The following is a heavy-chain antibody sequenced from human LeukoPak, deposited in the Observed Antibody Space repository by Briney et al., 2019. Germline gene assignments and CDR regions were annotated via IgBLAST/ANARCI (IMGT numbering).Heavy chain of an antibody. D-gene: IGHD6-6*01. Sequence: SETLSLTCTVSGGSISSGGYYWSWIRQPPGKGLEWIGYIYHSGSTYYNPSLKSRVTISVDRSKNQFSLKLSSVTAADTAVYYCARRGLVPVYYYYYMDVWGKGTTVTVSS. CDR3: ARRGLVPVYYYYYMDV. J-gene: IGHJ6*03. CDR2: IYHSGST. CDR1: GGSISSGGYY. V-gene: IGHV4-30-2*01.